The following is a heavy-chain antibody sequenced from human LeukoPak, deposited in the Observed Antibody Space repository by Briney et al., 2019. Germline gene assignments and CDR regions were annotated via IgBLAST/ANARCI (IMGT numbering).Heavy chain of an antibody. Sequence: GGSLRLSCVASRFTLSSSWMTWIRQAPGKGLEWVAHNKEDGTDKDYGDSVKGRFTISRDNTKNSLFLQLNSLRAEDTAVYYCVRDRGWFHFDLWGQGTLVTVSS. V-gene: IGHV3-7*01. CDR3: VRDRGWFHFDL. D-gene: IGHD3-10*01. CDR1: RFTLSSSW. J-gene: IGHJ4*02. CDR2: NKEDGTDK.